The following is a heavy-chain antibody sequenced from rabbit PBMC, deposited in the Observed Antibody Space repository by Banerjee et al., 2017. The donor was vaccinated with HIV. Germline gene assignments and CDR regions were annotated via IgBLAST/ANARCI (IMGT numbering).Heavy chain of an antibody. J-gene: IGHJ4*01. D-gene: IGHD4-2*01. CDR2: IYVGNGEGT. CDR1: GFSFSSGYY. CDR3: ARGSAYAGAGYAL. V-gene: IGHV1S40*01. Sequence: QSLEESGGDLVKPGASLTLTCTASGFSFSSGYYMCWVRQAPGKGLEWIACIYVGNGEGTYYASWAKGRITISKASSTTVTLQMTSLTAADTATYFCARGSAYAGAGYALWGPGTLVTVS.